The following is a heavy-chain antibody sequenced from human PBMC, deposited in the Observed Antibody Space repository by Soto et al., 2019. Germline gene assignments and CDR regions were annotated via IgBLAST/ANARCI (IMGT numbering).Heavy chain of an antibody. D-gene: IGHD3-10*01. V-gene: IGHV3-48*01. CDR3: ARVRSQGHFDF. J-gene: IGHJ4*02. CDR1: GFTFSSFS. CDR2: ISTSGSTI. Sequence: GSLSLSCAASGFTFSSFSMNWVRQAPGKGLEWVSYISTSGSTIYYADSVKGRFTISRDNAKNSLYLQMNSLRAEDTAVYYCARVRSQGHFDFWGRGALVTVSS.